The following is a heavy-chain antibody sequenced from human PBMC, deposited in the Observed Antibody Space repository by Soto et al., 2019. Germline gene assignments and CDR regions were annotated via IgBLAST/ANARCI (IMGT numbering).Heavy chain of an antibody. Sequence: GGSLRLSCAASGFTFSSYAMSWVRQAPGKGLEWVSAISGSGGSTYYADSVKGRFTISRDNSKNTLYLQMNSLRAEDTAVYYCAKYSPAPESLRGYSGYDPDTYDEGYYYYYKDVWGKGTTVTVSS. CDR2: ISGSGGST. D-gene: IGHD5-12*01. CDR1: GFTFSSYA. CDR3: AKYSPAPESLRGYSGYDPDTYDEGYYYYYKDV. V-gene: IGHV3-23*01. J-gene: IGHJ6*03.